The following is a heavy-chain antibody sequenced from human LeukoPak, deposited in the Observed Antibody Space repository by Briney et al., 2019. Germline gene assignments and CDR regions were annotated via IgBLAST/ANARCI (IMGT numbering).Heavy chain of an antibody. J-gene: IGHJ3*02. D-gene: IGHD3-10*01. CDR2: ITSSSSYM. CDR1: GFTFSSYS. CDR3: AKDRAVVLWFGELAAFDI. V-gene: IGHV3-21*04. Sequence: GGSLRLSCGASGFTFSSYSMNWVRQAPGKGLEWVSSITSSSSYMYYADSVKGRLTISRDNAKTSLYLQMNSLRAEDTAVYYCAKDRAVVLWFGELAAFDIWGQGTMVTVSS.